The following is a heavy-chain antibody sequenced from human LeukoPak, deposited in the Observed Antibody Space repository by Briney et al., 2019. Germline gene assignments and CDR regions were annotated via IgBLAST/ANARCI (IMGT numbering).Heavy chain of an antibody. CDR1: GFTFSSYA. D-gene: IGHD1-1*01. J-gene: IGHJ4*02. CDR2: ISGSGGST. V-gene: IGHV3-23*01. CDR3: ATNWNLDY. Sequence: PGGSLRLSCAVSGFTFSSYAMSWVRLAPGKGLEWVSAISGSGGSTYYADSVKGRFTISRDNFKNMLYLQMNSLRAEDTALYYCATNWNLDYWGQGTLVTVSS.